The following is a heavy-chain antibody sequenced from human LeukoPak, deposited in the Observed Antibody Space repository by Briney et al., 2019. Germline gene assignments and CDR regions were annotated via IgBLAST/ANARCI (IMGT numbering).Heavy chain of an antibody. D-gene: IGHD3-16*01. CDR2: ISTYNVNT. V-gene: IGHV1-18*01. J-gene: IGHJ3*01. CDR1: GYTFTNYG. Sequence: GASVKVSCKASGYTFTNYGISWVPQAPGQGLEYMGWISTYNVNTNYAQKLQGSVTMTTDTSTSTAYMELRSLRSDDTAVYYCARVYVSGTFDVWGQGTMVTVSS. CDR3: ARVYVSGTFDV.